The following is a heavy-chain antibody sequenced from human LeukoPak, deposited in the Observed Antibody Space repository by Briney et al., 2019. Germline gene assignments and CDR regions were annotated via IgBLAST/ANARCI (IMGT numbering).Heavy chain of an antibody. Sequence: GGSLRLSCAASGFTVSSSYMTWVRQAPGKGLEWVSVIHSGGTTYYADSVKGRYTISRDNSKNTLYLQMNSLRPEDTALYYCTREDYYDRTSPGSFDMWGQGTLVTVSS. V-gene: IGHV3-53*05. J-gene: IGHJ3*02. CDR1: GFTVSSSY. CDR3: TREDYYDRTSPGSFDM. D-gene: IGHD3-22*01. CDR2: IHSGGTT.